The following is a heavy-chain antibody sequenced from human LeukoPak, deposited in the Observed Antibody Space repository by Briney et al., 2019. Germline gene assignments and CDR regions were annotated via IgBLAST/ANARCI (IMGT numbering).Heavy chain of an antibody. J-gene: IGHJ4*02. CDR1: GYSFTSYW. V-gene: IGHV5-51*01. Sequence: GESLKISCKGSGYSFTSYWIGWVRQMPGKGLEWMGIIYPGDSDTRYSPSFQGQVTISADKSISTAYLQWSSLKASDTAMDYCARRRYCSGNSCYTGPFDYWGQGTLVTVSS. D-gene: IGHD2-2*02. CDR2: IYPGDSDT. CDR3: ARRRYCSGNSCYTGPFDY.